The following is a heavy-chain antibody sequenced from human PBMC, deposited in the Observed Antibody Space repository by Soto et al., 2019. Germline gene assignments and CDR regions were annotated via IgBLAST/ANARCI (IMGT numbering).Heavy chain of an antibody. Sequence: SETLSLTCTVSGGSISGHYWIWIRQSPGKGLEWIGYIFYTGSTNYNPSLKSRITLSADTSKNQFSLRLNSVTAADTAVYYCARVGSSGWSPDYWGRGTLVTVSS. D-gene: IGHD6-19*01. J-gene: IGHJ4*02. CDR1: GGSISGHY. CDR2: IFYTGST. CDR3: ARVGSSGWSPDY. V-gene: IGHV4-59*11.